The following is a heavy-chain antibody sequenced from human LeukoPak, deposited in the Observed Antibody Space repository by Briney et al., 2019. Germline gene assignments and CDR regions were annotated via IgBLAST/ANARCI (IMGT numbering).Heavy chain of an antibody. V-gene: IGHV3-7*05. J-gene: IGHJ4*02. CDR2: IKKDGSET. CDR3: TGGAGWLTDY. CDR1: GFSISSYW. D-gene: IGHD6-19*01. Sequence: GGSLRLSCAASGFSISSYWMNWVRQAPGKGLEWVANIKKDGSETKYVDSLRGRFTISRDNAKNSVYLQMNSLRAEDTAVYYCTGGAGWLTDYWGQGTLVTVSS.